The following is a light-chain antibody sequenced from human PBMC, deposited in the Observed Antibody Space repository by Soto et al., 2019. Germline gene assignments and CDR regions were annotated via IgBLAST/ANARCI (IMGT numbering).Light chain of an antibody. CDR1: QTISSSF. V-gene: IGKV3-20*01. J-gene: IGKJ3*01. CDR3: HQFGSAPLDT. Sequence: EILLTQSPGTLSLSPGERATLSCRASQTISSSFLAWYQQKPGQAPRLLIYRASRRAPGIPDRFSGSGSWTDFTLTISRLEAEDFAVYYCHQFGSAPLDTFGPGTKVEIK. CDR2: RAS.